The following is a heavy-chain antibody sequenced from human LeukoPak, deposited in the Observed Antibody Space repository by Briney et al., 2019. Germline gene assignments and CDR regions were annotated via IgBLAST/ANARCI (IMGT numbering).Heavy chain of an antibody. J-gene: IGHJ6*02. D-gene: IGHD4-23*01. Sequence: GGSLRLSCAASGFTFSGYAMHWVRQAPGKGLEWVAVISYDGSNKYYADSVKGRFTISRDNSKNTLYLQMNSLRAEDTAVYYCARGNGGNSPDYYYYGMDVWGQGTTVTVSS. CDR3: ARGNGGNSPDYYYYGMDV. V-gene: IGHV3-30-3*01. CDR2: ISYDGSNK. CDR1: GFTFSGYA.